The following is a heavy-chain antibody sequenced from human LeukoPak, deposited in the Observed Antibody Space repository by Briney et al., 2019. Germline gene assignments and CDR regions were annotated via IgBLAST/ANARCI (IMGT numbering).Heavy chain of an antibody. CDR2: ISGSGGST. CDR1: RFTFSSYA. J-gene: IGHJ4*02. Sequence: PGGSLRLSCAASRFTFSSYAMSWVRQAPGKGLEWVSAISGSGGSTYYADSVKGRFTISRDNSKNTLYLQMNSLRAEDTAVYYCAKDHVLAPWTPFHYWGQGTLVTVSS. D-gene: IGHD3-10*02. CDR3: AKDHVLAPWTPFHY. V-gene: IGHV3-23*01.